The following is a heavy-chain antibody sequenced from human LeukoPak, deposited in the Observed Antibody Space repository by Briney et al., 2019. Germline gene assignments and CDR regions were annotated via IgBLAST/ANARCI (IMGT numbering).Heavy chain of an antibody. CDR3: VRHSRVVAFDY. CDR2: INHDGST. CDR1: GGSFSDYY. Sequence: SETLSLTCAVYGGSFSDYYWSWIRQPPGKGLEWIGEINHDGSTNYNPSLKSRVTISVDTSKNQFSLKLSSVTAADTAVYYCVRHSRVVAFDYWGQGNLVTVSS. V-gene: IGHV4-34*01. D-gene: IGHD2-15*01. J-gene: IGHJ4*02.